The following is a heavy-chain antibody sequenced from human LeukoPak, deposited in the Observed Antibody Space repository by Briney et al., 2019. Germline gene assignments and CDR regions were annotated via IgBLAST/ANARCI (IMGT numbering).Heavy chain of an antibody. V-gene: IGHV3-30*04. CDR1: GFTFSSYA. D-gene: IGHD3-9*01. CDR2: ISYDGSNE. Sequence: GRSLRLSCAASGFTFSSYAMHWVRQAPGKGLEWVAVISYDGSNEYYADSVKGRFTISRDNSKNKLYLQMNSLRAEDTAVYYCARFLPAAAAIRDSRPEGILDYWGQGTLVTVSS. CDR3: ARFLPAAAAIRDSRPEGILDY. J-gene: IGHJ4*02.